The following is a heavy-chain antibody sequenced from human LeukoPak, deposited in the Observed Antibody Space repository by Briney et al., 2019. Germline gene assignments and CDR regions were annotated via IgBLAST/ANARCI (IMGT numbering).Heavy chain of an antibody. V-gene: IGHV1-2*02. CDR2: INPNSGGT. J-gene: IGHJ4*02. D-gene: IGHD6-6*01. CDR3: TNGAARLDY. CDR1: GYTFTGYH. Sequence: GASVKVSCKASGYTFTGYHMYWVRQAPGQGLEWMGWINPNSGGTNYAQKFQGRVTMTRDTSISTAYMELSRLRSDDTAVYYCTNGAARLDYWGQGTLVTVSS.